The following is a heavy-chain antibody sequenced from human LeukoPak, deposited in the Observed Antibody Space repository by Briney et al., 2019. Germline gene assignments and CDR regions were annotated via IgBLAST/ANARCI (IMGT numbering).Heavy chain of an antibody. CDR3: ARRYCSGGNCYPFDC. J-gene: IGHJ4*02. V-gene: IGHV4-30-4*08. CDR1: GGSISSYY. CDR2: IYYSGST. D-gene: IGHD2-15*01. Sequence: SETLSLTCTVSGGSISSYYWSWIRQPPGKGLEWIGYIYYSGSTYYNPSLKSRLTISRDTSKNQFSLKLSSVTAADTAVYYCARRYCSGGNCYPFDCWGQGTLVTVSS.